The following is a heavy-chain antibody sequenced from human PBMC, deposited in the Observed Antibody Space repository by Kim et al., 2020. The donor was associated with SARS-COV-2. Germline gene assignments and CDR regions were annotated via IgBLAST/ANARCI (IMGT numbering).Heavy chain of an antibody. J-gene: IGHJ5*02. CDR1: GGSISSSSYY. V-gene: IGHV4-39*07. D-gene: IGHD2-15*01. CDR2: IYYSGST. CDR3: ARVFINIVVVVAADNWFDP. Sequence: SETLSLTCTVSGGSISSSSYYWGWIRQPPGKGLEWIGSIYYSGSTYYNPSLKSRVTISVDTSKNQFSLKLSSVTAADTAVYYCARVFINIVVVVAADNWFDPWGQGTLVTVSS.